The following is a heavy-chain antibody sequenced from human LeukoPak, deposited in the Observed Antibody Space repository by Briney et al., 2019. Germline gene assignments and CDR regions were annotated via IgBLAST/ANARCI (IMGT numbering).Heavy chain of an antibody. D-gene: IGHD5-12*01. CDR1: GFTFSGYA. CDR2: ISGSGGST. CDR3: AKEPRRDIVATTGDY. V-gene: IGHV3-23*01. Sequence: PGGSLRLSCAASGFTFSGYAMSWVRQAPGKGLEWVSAISGSGGSTYYADSVKGRFTISRDNSKNTLYLQMNSLRAEDTAVYYCAKEPRRDIVATTGDYWGQGTLVTVSS. J-gene: IGHJ4*02.